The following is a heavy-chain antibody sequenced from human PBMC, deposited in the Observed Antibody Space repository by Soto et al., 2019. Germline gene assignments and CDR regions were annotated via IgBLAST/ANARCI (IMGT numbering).Heavy chain of an antibody. Sequence: EVQLLESGGGLVQPGGSLRLSCAASGFTFSSYAMSWVRQAAGKGLEWVSAISGSGGSTYYADSVKGRFTISRDNSKNTLYLQMNSLRAEDTAVHYCAKAYYDSSVFPQAWGQGTLVTVSS. D-gene: IGHD3-22*01. J-gene: IGHJ5*02. CDR3: AKAYYDSSVFPQA. V-gene: IGHV3-23*01. CDR2: ISGSGGST. CDR1: GFTFSSYA.